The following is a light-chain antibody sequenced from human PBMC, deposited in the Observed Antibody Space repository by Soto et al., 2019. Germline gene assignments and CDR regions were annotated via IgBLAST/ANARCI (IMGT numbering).Light chain of an antibody. V-gene: IGKV3-15*01. CDR3: QQYNNWPRT. CDR1: QSVSSN. J-gene: IGKJ1*01. Sequence: EIVMTQSPATLSVSPGERATLSCRASQSVSSNVAWYQHIPGQAPRLLIYGASTRATGIPARFSGSGSGTEFTLTISSLQSEDFVVYYCQQYNNWPRTFGQGTKVDIK. CDR2: GAS.